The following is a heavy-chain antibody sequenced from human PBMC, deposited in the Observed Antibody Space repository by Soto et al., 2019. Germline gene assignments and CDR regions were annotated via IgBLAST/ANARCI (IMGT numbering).Heavy chain of an antibody. CDR1: GFTFSDYY. CDR3: ARGMYLYGSRGYSSYYYYMDL. V-gene: IGHV3-11*01. CDR2: ISGSSTTI. D-gene: IGHD3-10*01. Sequence: QVQLEESGGGLVKPGGSLRLSCAASGFTFSDYYMNWIRQAPGKGLQWVSYISGSSTTISYADSVQGRFTISRDKAKKSLSLQMNSLRAEYTAVYYCARGMYLYGSRGYSSYYYYMDLWGNGTTVTVSS. J-gene: IGHJ6*03.